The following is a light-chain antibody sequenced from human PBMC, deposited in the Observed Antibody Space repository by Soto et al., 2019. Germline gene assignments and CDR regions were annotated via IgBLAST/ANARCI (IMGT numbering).Light chain of an antibody. CDR2: GAS. V-gene: IGKV3-15*01. CDR1: LTMNNN. J-gene: IGKJ1*01. Sequence: EIVMTQSPATLSVSPGESVTLSCRASLTMNNNIAWYQHKPGQAPRLLIFGASSRATVVPGRFSGSGFGTEFALSISSLQSEDFAVDYCQQYNERPPWTFGQGTTVE. CDR3: QQYNERPPWT.